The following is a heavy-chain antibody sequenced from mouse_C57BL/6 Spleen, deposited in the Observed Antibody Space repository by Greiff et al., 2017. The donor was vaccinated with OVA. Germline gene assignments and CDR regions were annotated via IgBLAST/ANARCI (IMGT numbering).Heavy chain of an antibody. CDR3: ARSDYYGSSSYFDY. CDR2: IYPGDGDT. V-gene: IGHV1-80*01. Sequence: QVHVKQSGAELVKPGASVKISCKASGYAFSSYWMNWVKQRPGKGLEWIGQIYPGDGDTNYNGKFKGKATLTADKSSSTAYMQLSSLTSEDSAVYFCARSDYYGSSSYFDYWGQGTTLTVSS. CDR1: GYAFSSYW. D-gene: IGHD1-1*01. J-gene: IGHJ2*01.